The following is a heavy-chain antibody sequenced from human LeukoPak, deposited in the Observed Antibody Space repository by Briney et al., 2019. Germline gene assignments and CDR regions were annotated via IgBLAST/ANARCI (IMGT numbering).Heavy chain of an antibody. Sequence: ASVKVSCKASGGTFSSYAISWVRQAPGQGLEWMGRIIPILGIANYAQKFQGRVTITADKSTSTAYMELSSLRSEDTAVYYCARDPVIGSSWYNWFDPWGQGTLVTVSS. J-gene: IGHJ5*02. CDR2: IIPILGIA. CDR3: ARDPVIGSSWYNWFDP. V-gene: IGHV1-69*04. D-gene: IGHD6-13*01. CDR1: GGTFSSYA.